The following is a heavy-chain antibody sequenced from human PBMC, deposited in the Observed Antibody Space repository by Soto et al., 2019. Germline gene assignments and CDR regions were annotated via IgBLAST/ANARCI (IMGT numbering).Heavy chain of an antibody. CDR3: ARDGVEPGLYLDT. Sequence: GGSLRLSCAASGFIFSSYWMSWVRQAPGKGLEWVANINQDGSEKYYVDSVKGRFIISRDNAENSLYLQMNSLRAEDTTIYYCARDGVEPGLYLDTWRQGTLVTVSS. D-gene: IGHD6-13*01. V-gene: IGHV3-7*01. J-gene: IGHJ4*02. CDR2: INQDGSEK. CDR1: GFIFSSYW.